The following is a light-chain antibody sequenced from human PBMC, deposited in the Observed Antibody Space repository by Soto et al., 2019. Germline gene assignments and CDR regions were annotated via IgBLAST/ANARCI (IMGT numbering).Light chain of an antibody. V-gene: IGLV1-47*01. J-gene: IGLJ2*01. CDR2: RDN. Sequence: QSVLTQPPSASGTPGQRVTISCSGSSSNIRSNYVHWYQQLPGTAPKLLIYRDNERPSGVPDRLSGSKSGTSASLAISGLRSEDEADYYCATWDDDLYTPIIGGGTKLTVL. CDR1: SSNIRSNY. CDR3: ATWDDDLYTPI.